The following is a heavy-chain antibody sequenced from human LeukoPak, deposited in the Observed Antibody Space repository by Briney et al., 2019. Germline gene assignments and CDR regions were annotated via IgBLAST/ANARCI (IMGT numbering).Heavy chain of an antibody. D-gene: IGHD5-18*01. CDR2: INAGNGNT. Sequence: ASVKVSCKASGYTFTTYAMHWVRQAPGQRLERMGWINAGNGNTKYSQKFQGRVTFTRDTSASTAYMELSSLRSEDTAVYYCAREGYSYGYSFDYWGQGTLVTVSS. J-gene: IGHJ4*02. CDR1: GYTFTTYA. CDR3: AREGYSYGYSFDY. V-gene: IGHV1-3*01.